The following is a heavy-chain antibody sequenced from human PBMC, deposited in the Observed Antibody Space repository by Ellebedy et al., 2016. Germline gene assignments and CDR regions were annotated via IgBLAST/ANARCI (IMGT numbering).Heavy chain of an antibody. CDR2: ISGSGGST. D-gene: IGHD3-3*01. CDR3: ATQRILEWLFVPFDY. J-gene: IGHJ4*02. CDR1: GFTFSSYA. V-gene: IGHV3-23*01. Sequence: GESLKISCAASGFTFSSYAMSWVRQAPGKGLEWVSAISGSGGSTYYADSVKGRFTISRDNSKNTLYLQMNSLRAEDTAVYYCATQRILEWLFVPFDYWGQGTLVTVSS.